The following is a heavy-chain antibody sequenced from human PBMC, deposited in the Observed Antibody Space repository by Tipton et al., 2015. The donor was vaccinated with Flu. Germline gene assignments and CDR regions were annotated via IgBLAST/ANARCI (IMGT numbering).Heavy chain of an antibody. Sequence: TLSLTCTVSDGNITSYYLSWIRQPPGKGLEWIGYIYNSGTTNFNPSLMSRLTISVDTSKNQFSLKLSSVTAADTAVYFCARARAPDYYYAMDVWGQGP. CDR1: DGNITSYY. CDR2: IYNSGTT. J-gene: IGHJ6*02. V-gene: IGHV4-59*01. CDR3: ARARAPDYYYAMDV.